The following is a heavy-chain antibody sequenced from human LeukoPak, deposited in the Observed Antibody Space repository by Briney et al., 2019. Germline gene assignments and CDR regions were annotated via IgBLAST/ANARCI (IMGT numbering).Heavy chain of an antibody. D-gene: IGHD1-26*01. J-gene: IGHJ4*02. CDR1: GFTFSSYS. CDR2: ISSSSSYI. V-gene: IGHV3-21*01. CDR3: ARGESGSYYVFDY. Sequence: GGSLRLSCAASGFTFSSYSMNWVRQAPGKGLEWVSFISSSSSYISYADSVTGQFTISRDNAKNSLYLQKNSLRAEDTAVYYCARGESGSYYVFDYWGQGSLVTVCS.